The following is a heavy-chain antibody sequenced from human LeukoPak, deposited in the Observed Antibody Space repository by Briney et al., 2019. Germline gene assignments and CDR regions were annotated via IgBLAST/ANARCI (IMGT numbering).Heavy chain of an antibody. V-gene: IGHV4-34*01. CDR2: INHSGST. CDR3: ASGRGYSYGYPGFDY. CDR1: GGSFSGYY. D-gene: IGHD5-18*01. J-gene: IGHJ4*02. Sequence: RASETLSLTCAVYGGSFSGYYWSWIRQPPGKGLEWIGEINHSGSTNYNPSLKSRVTISVDTSKNQFSLKLSSVTAADTAVYYCASGRGYSYGYPGFDYWGQGTLVTVSS.